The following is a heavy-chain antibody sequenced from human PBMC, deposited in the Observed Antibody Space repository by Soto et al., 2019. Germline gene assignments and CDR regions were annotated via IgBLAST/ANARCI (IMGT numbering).Heavy chain of an antibody. CDR2: IYHSWST. D-gene: IGHD5-12*01. Sequence: QLQLQESGSGLLRPSQTLSLTCLVSGGSIINGNYSWTWIRQPPGKALEWIGYIYHSWSTYYNPSLRSRVTLSVDRSKNLFSLNMKSMTAADTAVYYCASRFVDSATGYFDRWGQGTLVTVSS. CDR1: GGSIINGNYS. J-gene: IGHJ4*02. V-gene: IGHV4-30-2*01. CDR3: ASRFVDSATGYFDR.